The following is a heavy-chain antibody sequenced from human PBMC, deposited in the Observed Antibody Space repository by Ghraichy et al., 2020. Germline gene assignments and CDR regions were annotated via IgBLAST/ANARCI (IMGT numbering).Heavy chain of an antibody. D-gene: IGHD3-22*01. V-gene: IGHV3-49*04. CDR3: SRDRSTYYYDSSGDYSFDY. CDR2: IRSKPYGGTK. J-gene: IGHJ4*02. Sequence: GESLNISCTASGFTFGDYAMSWVRQAPGKGLEWVGFIRSKPYGGTKEYAASVKSRFIISRDDSKSIGYLQMNSLKSEDTAVYYCSRDRSTYYYDSSGDYSFDYWGQGTLVTVSS. CDR1: GFTFGDYA.